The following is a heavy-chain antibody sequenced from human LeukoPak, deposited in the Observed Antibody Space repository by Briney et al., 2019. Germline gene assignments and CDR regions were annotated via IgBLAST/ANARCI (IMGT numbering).Heavy chain of an antibody. Sequence: ASVKVSCKASGYTFTSYYMHWVRQAPGQGLEWMGIINPSGGSTSYAQNFQGRVTMTRDTSTSTVYMELSSLRSEDTAVYYCARAADILTAYTWFYPWGQGTLVTVAS. J-gene: IGHJ5*02. CDR3: ARAADILTAYTWFYP. CDR2: INPSGGST. D-gene: IGHD3-9*01. V-gene: IGHV1-46*01. CDR1: GYTFTSYY.